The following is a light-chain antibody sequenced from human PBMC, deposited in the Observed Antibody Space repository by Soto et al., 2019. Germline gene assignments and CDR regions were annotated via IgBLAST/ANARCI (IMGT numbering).Light chain of an antibody. V-gene: IGKV2-30*02. CDR2: KVS. J-gene: IGKJ2*01. Sequence: DDVLTQSPVSLPVTLGQPASISCRSSQSLVHSSGNTFLSWVFRRPGQSPRRLMYKVSNRDSGAPDRISGSGSGTDFTLQITRVEAEDVGVYYCMQDTPWPHTFGQWTKLEIK. CDR1: QSLVHSSGNTF. CDR3: MQDTPWPHT.